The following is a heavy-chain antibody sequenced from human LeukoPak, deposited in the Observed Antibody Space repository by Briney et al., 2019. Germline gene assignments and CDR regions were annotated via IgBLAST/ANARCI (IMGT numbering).Heavy chain of an antibody. CDR3: AKRGDQYYFDS. V-gene: IGHV3-21*01. CDR2: ISGSSRYK. CDR1: KFTFNDYT. J-gene: IGHJ4*02. Sequence: PGGSLRLSCAASKFTFNDYTMNWVRQTPGKGLEWVSSISGSSRYKHYADSVRGRFTISRDNAKNSLYLQMNSLTAEDTVVYYCAKRGDQYYFDSWGQGALVTVSS. D-gene: IGHD2-2*01.